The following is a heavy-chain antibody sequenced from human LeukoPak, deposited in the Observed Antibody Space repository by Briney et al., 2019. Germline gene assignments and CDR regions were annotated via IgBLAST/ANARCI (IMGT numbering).Heavy chain of an antibody. D-gene: IGHD3-3*01. V-gene: IGHV3-74*01. Sequence: GGSLRLSCAASGFTFSSYWMHWVRQAPGKGLVWVSRINTDGSSTSYADSVKGRFTISRDNAKNTLYLQMNSLRAEDTAVYYCARDRITIFGVVITTFDIWGQGTMVTVSS. CDR3: ARDRITIFGVVITTFDI. CDR2: INTDGSST. J-gene: IGHJ3*02. CDR1: GFTFSSYW.